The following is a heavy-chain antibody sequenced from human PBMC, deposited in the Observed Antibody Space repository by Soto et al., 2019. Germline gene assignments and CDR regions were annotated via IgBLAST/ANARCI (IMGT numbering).Heavy chain of an antibody. CDR2: ISGSGGST. V-gene: IGHV3-23*01. CDR1: GFTFSSYA. D-gene: IGHD6-13*01. J-gene: IGHJ4*02. CDR3: AKVGDIPSIAAAGSFDY. Sequence: GGSLRLSCAASGFTFSSYAMSWVRQAPGKGLEWVSAISGSGGSTYYADSVKGRFTISRDNSKNTLYLQMNSLRAEDTAVYYCAKVGDIPSIAAAGSFDYWGQGTLVTVSS.